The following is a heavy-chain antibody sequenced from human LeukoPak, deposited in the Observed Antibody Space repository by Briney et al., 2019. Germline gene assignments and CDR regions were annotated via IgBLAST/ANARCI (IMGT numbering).Heavy chain of an antibody. D-gene: IGHD6-13*01. V-gene: IGHV3-23*01. J-gene: IGHJ4*02. CDR1: GFTFSSYA. CDR2: ISGTGGST. CDR3: AKRAATGTREFYFAY. Sequence: GGSLRLSCTASGFTFSSYAMSWVRQAPGKGLEWVSAISGTGGSTYYPDSEKGRFTISRDNSKNTLYLQMDSLRADDTAVYYCAKRAATGTREFYFAYWGQGTLVTVSS.